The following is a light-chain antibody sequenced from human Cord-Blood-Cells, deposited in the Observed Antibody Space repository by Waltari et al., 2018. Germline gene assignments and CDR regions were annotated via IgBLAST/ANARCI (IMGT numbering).Light chain of an antibody. CDR1: SSAVGSYNL. CDR2: EGS. Sequence: QSALTQPASVSGSPGQPITISCTATSSAVGSYNLVSWYQQHPGKAPKLMIYEGSKRPAGVPNSFSGSKTGNTASLTITGLQAEDEADYSCCSYAGSSTYVFGTGTNVTVL. CDR3: CSYAGSSTYV. J-gene: IGLJ1*01. V-gene: IGLV2-23*01.